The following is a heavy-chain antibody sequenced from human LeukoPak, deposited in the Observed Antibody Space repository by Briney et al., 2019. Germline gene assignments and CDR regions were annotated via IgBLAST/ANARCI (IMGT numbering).Heavy chain of an antibody. CDR1: GFTFSGSA. CDR2: IRSKANNYAT. J-gene: IGHJ4*02. CDR3: TRGSTTVTTDFDY. V-gene: IGHV3-73*01. D-gene: IGHD4-17*01. Sequence: QPGGSLKLSCAASGFTFSGSAMHWVRQASGKGLEWVGRIRSKANNYATAYAASVKGRFTISRDDSKNTAYLQMNSLKTEDTAVYYCTRGSTTVTTDFDYWGQGTLVTVSS.